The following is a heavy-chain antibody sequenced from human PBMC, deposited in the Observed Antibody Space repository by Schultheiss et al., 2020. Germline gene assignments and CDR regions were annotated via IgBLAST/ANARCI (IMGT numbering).Heavy chain of an antibody. V-gene: IGHV3-30*18. CDR1: GFTFSSYG. Sequence: GGSLRLSCAASGFTFSSYGMHWVRQAPGKGLEWVAVISYDGSNKYYADSVKGRFTISRDNSKNTLYLQMNSLRAEDTAVYYCAKDRPYYDFWSGYYTYYYYGMDVWGQGTTVTVSS. D-gene: IGHD3-3*01. CDR3: AKDRPYYDFWSGYYTYYYYGMDV. CDR2: ISYDGSNK. J-gene: IGHJ6*02.